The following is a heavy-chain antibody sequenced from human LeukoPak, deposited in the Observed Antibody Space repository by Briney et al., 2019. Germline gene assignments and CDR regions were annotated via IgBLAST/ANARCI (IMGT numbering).Heavy chain of an antibody. D-gene: IGHD3-9*01. CDR1: GFDFRSYS. CDR3: VRETGRRYGMDV. V-gene: IGHV3-21*01. Sequence: GGSLRLSCAASGFDFRSYSMHWVRQAPGKGLEWVSSISTIGSYIYYADSMKGRFTIFRDNVKNSLFLEMNSLRAADTAVYYCVRETGRRYGMDVWGQGTTVTVSS. J-gene: IGHJ6*02. CDR2: ISTIGSYI.